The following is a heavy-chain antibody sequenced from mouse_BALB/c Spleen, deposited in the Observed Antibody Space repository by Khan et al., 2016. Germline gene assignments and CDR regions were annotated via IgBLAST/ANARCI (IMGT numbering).Heavy chain of an antibody. J-gene: IGHJ4*01. D-gene: IGHD1-1*01. CDR3: ARSDYGDKGAMDY. CDR2: ISYSGST. V-gene: IGHV3-2*02. Sequence: EVQLQESGPGLVKPSQSLSLTCTVTGYSITSDYAWYWIRQFPGNRLEWMGYISYSGSTSYNPSLKSRISITRDTSKNQFFLQLNSVTSEDTATYYCARSDYGDKGAMDYWGQGTSVTVSS. CDR1: GYSITSDYA.